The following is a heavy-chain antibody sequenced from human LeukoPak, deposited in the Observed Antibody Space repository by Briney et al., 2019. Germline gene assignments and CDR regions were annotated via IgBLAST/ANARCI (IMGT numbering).Heavy chain of an antibody. CDR3: ARGTRRFLEWLPSYYYYYGMDV. CDR2: MNPNSGNT. Sequence: ASVKVSCKASGYTFTSYDINWVRQATGQGLEWMGWMNPNSGNTGYAQKFQGRVTMTRNTSISTAYMELSSLRPEDTAVYYCARGTRRFLEWLPSYYYYYGMDVWGQGTTVTVSS. J-gene: IGHJ6*02. CDR1: GYTFTSYD. D-gene: IGHD3-3*01. V-gene: IGHV1-8*01.